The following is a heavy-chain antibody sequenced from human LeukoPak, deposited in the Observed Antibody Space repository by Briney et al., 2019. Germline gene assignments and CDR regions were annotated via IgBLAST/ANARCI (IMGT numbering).Heavy chain of an antibody. Sequence: AESLKISCKGSGYSFTSYWIGWVRQMPAKGLEWMGVIYPGDSDTRYSPSFQGQVTISADKSISTAYLQCSSLKASTAAMYYCERRLMATKCGDFDYWGQGTLVTVSS. CDR3: ERRLMATKCGDFDY. CDR1: GYSFTSYW. CDR2: IYPGDSDT. J-gene: IGHJ4*02. D-gene: IGHD5-24*01. V-gene: IGHV5-51*01.